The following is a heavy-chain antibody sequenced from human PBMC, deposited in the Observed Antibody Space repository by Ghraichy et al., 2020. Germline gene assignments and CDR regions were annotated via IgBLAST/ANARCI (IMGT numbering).Heavy chain of an antibody. CDR2: ISGSGGST. CDR1: GFTFSSYA. J-gene: IGHJ6*03. D-gene: IGHD6-13*01. CDR3: ANCLSSSWYNYYYYYYMDV. Sequence: GGSLRLSCAASGFTFSSYAMSWVRQAPGKGLEWVSAISGSGGSTYYADSVKGRFTISRDNSKNTLYLQMNSLRAEDTAVYYCANCLSSSWYNYYYYYYMDVWGKGTTVTVSS. V-gene: IGHV3-23*01.